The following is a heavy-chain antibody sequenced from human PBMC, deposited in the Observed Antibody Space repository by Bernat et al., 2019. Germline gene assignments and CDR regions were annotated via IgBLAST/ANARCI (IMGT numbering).Heavy chain of an antibody. Sequence: EVQLVESGGALVQPGGPLRLSCVGSGFRFIGIWMTWFRQAPGKGLEWVANIKQDGSVQHYVDSVKGRFIISRDNTKNSLFLQMNSLRVDDTAVYYCARGYGPENWGQGTLVTVSS. CDR3: ARGYGPEN. CDR2: IKQDGSVQ. J-gene: IGHJ1*01. V-gene: IGHV3-7*03. D-gene: IGHD2-8*02. CDR1: GFRFIGIW.